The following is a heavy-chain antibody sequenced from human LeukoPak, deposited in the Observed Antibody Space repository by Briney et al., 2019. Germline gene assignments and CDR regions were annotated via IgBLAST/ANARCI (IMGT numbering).Heavy chain of an antibody. CDR1: GGSVSSGSYY. CDR3: ARVLTGGRDSVYFDY. V-gene: IGHV4-31*03. D-gene: IGHD5/OR15-5a*01. J-gene: IGHJ4*02. Sequence: SETLSLACTVSGGSVSSGSYYWSWIRQPPGKGLEWIGYIYYSGSTYYNPSLKSRVTISVDTSKNQFSLKLSSVTAADTAVYYCARVLTGGRDSVYFDYWGQGTLVTVSS. CDR2: IYYSGST.